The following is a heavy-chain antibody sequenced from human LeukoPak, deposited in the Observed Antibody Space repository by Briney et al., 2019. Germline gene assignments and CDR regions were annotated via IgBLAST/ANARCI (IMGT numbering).Heavy chain of an antibody. V-gene: IGHV3-21*05. Sequence: GGSLRLSCAASGFTFSSYSMNWVRQAPGKGLEWVSYISSSSSYIYYADSVKGRFTISRDTAKNSLYLQMNSLRAEDTAVYYCARGCSPKSYYNYGMDVWGQGTTVPVPS. J-gene: IGHJ6*02. CDR3: ARGCSPKSYYNYGMDV. D-gene: IGHD2-8*01. CDR1: GFTFSSYS. CDR2: ISSSSSYI.